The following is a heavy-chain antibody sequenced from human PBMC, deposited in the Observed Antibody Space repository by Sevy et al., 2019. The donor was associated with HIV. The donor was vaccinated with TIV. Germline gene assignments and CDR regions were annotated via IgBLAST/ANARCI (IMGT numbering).Heavy chain of an antibody. D-gene: IGHD1-7*01. V-gene: IGHV4-59*01. CDR2: IYYSGST. CDR3: ARGGITGTTDY. CDR1: GGSISSYY. Sequence: SETLSLTCTVSGGSISSYYWSWIPQPPGKGLEWIGYIYYSGSTNYNPSLKSRVTISVDTSKNQFSLKLSSVTAADTAVYYCARGGITGTTDYWGQGTLVTVSS. J-gene: IGHJ4*02.